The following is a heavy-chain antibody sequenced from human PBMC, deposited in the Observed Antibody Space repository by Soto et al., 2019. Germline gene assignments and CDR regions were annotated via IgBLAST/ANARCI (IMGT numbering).Heavy chain of an antibody. CDR1: GFTFSSYA. CDR3: AKALHMAASFDC. Sequence: GGSLRLSCAASGFTFSSYAMNWVRQAPGKGLEWVSGISGSGGSTYYADSVKGRFTISRDNAKNTLFLQMNSLRAEDTAVYYCAKALHMAASFDCWGQGTLVTVSS. V-gene: IGHV3-23*01. J-gene: IGHJ4*02. D-gene: IGHD2-15*01. CDR2: ISGSGGST.